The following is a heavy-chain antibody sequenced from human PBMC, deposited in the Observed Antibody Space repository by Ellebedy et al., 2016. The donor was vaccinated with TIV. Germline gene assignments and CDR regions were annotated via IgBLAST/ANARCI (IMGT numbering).Heavy chain of an antibody. CDR1: GFSASG. CDR3: VKGAYPVPTVMAV. CDR2: IRSDGSNK. J-gene: IGHJ6*02. Sequence: PGGSLRLSCAASGFSASGMHWVRQAPGKGLEWVAFIRSDGSNKYYADSAKGRFTISRDNSKNTLDLQMNSLRAEDTAVYYCVKGAYPVPTVMAVWGQGTMVIVSS. V-gene: IGHV3-30*02. D-gene: IGHD3-16*01.